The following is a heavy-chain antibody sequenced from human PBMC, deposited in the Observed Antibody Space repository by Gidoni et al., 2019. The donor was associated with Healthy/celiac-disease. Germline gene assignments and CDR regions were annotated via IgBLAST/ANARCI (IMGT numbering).Heavy chain of an antibody. CDR2: SYSGGST. CDR1: GFTVSTDN. J-gene: IGHJ3*02. D-gene: IGHD3-3*01. V-gene: IGHV3-66*01. Sequence: EVQLVETGGGLVQPGGSLRLSCPASGFTVSTDNMSWVRRAPGKGLEWFSVSYSGGSTYYADSVKGRFTISRDNSKNTLYLQMNSLRAEDTAVYYCAGGYYDFWSGYLVSDAFDIWGQGTMVTVSS. CDR3: AGGYYDFWSGYLVSDAFDI.